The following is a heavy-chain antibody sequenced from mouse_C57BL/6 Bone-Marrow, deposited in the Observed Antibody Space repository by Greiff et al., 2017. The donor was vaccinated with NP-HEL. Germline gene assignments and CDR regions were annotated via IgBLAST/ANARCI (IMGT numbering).Heavy chain of an antibody. D-gene: IGHD1-1*01. CDR3: ARWDYGRGYFDV. Sequence: QVQLKQPGAELVKPGASVKMSCKASGYTFTSYWITWVKQRPGQGLEWIGDIYPGSGSTNYNEKFKSKATLTVDTSSSTAYMQLSSLTSEDSAVYYCARWDYGRGYFDVWGTGTTVTVSS. V-gene: IGHV1-55*01. J-gene: IGHJ1*03. CDR2: IYPGSGST. CDR1: GYTFTSYW.